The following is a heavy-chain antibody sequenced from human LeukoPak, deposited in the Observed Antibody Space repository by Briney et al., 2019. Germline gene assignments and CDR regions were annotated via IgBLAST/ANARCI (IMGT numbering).Heavy chain of an antibody. CDR1: GFTFISYA. D-gene: IGHD3-10*01. V-gene: IGHV3-30-3*01. J-gene: IGHJ3*02. CDR2: ISYDGSNK. CDR3: ARDEDGSGTYDAFDI. Sequence: PGGSLRLSCAASGFTFISYAMHWVRQAPGKGLGWVAVISYDGSNKYYADSVKGRFTISRDNSKNTLFLQMPSLRAEDSAVFYCARDEDGSGTYDAFDIWGQGTMVTVSS.